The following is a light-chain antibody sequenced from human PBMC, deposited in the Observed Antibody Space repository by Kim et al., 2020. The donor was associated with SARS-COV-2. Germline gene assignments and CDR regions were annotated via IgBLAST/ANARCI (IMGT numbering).Light chain of an antibody. CDR2: ENY. J-gene: IGLJ1*01. Sequence: QSVPISCSASSSNLGRNYVYWYQQLPGAAPKLLIYENYQRPSGVPDRFSGSKSGTSASLAISGLRSEDEADYYCAAWDNSLSVHYVFGTGTKVTVL. CDR3: AAWDNSLSVHYV. CDR1: SSNLGRNY. V-gene: IGLV1-47*01.